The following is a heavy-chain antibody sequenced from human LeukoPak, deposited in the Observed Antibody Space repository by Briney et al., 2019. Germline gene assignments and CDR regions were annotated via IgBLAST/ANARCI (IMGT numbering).Heavy chain of an antibody. CDR1: GDSVSSSRYY. CDR2: IYYSGTT. J-gene: IGHJ4*02. V-gene: IGHV4-39*01. CDR3: ARYGAPRLYYYGSGSYTDWGNY. Sequence: SETLSLTCIVSGDSVSSSRYYWGWIRQPPGRGLEWIGSIYYSGTTFYNPSLKSRVTISVDTSKNQFSLKLSSVTAADTAVYYCARYGAPRLYYYGSGSYTDWGNYWGQGTLVTVSS. D-gene: IGHD3-10*01.